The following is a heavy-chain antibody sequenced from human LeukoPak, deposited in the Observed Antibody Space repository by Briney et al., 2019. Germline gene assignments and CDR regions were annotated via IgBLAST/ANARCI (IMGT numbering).Heavy chain of an antibody. D-gene: IGHD3-22*01. V-gene: IGHV1-69*13. CDR1: GGTFSSYA. CDR3: ARVADYYDSSGYYYLTDFDY. Sequence: ASVKVSCKASGGTFSSYAISWVRQAPGQGLEWMGGIIPIFGTANYAQKFQGRVTITADESTSTAYMELRSLRSDDTAVYYCARVADYYDSSGYYYLTDFDYWGQGTLVTVSS. J-gene: IGHJ4*02. CDR2: IIPIFGTA.